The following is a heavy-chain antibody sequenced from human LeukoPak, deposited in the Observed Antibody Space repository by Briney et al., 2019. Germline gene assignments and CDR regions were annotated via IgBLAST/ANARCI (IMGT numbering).Heavy chain of an antibody. V-gene: IGHV3-23*01. CDR1: GFTFSTYA. D-gene: IGHD5-18*01. Sequence: GGSLRLACAASGFTFSTYAMNWVRQAPGKGLEWVSAISGSAHNTYYADSVKGRFTISRDNSKNTLYLQMNSLRAEDTAVYYCARGLSGYSYGYGYWGQGTLVTVSS. CDR3: ARGLSGYSYGYGY. J-gene: IGHJ4*02. CDR2: ISGSAHNT.